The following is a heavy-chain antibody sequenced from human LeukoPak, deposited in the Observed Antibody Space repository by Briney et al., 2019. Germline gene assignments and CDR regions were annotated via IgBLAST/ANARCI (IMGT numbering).Heavy chain of an antibody. J-gene: IGHJ6*02. D-gene: IGHD2-2*01. CDR2: ISGSGGST. V-gene: IGHV3-23*01. Sequence: GSLRLSCSASGFTFSSFAMSWVRQAPGKGLEWVSGISGSGGSTYYADSMKGRFTISRDNSKNTLYLQINSLRAEDTAVYYCARGIPGADYYYYYGMDVWGQGTTVTVSS. CDR1: GFTFSSFA. CDR3: ARGIPGADYYYYYGMDV.